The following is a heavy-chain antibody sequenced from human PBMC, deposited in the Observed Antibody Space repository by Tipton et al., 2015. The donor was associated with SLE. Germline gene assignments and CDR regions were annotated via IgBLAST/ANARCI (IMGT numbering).Heavy chain of an antibody. CDR3: ARDPSPYDFWSGYYPKDAFDI. CDR2: IYSSGST. J-gene: IGHJ3*02. Sequence: TLSLTCTVSGVSISNFYWCWIRQPAGKGLEWIGRIYSSGSTNYNPSLKSRVTMSVDTSQNQFSLKLSSVTAADTAVYYCARDPSPYDFWSGYYPKDAFDIWGQGTMVTVSS. CDR1: GVSISNFY. D-gene: IGHD3-3*01. V-gene: IGHV4-4*07.